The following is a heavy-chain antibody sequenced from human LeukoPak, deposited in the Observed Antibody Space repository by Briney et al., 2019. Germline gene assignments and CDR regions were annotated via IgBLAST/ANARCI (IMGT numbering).Heavy chain of an antibody. J-gene: IGHJ6*03. D-gene: IGHD3-10*01. V-gene: IGHV4-34*01. CDR3: ARGNFRTLSGSYYRYYYYYMDV. CDR2: INHSGST. CDR1: GGSFSGYY. Sequence: PSETLSLTCAVYGGSFSGYYWSWIRQPPGKGLEWIGEINHSGSTNYNPPLKSRVTISVDTSKNQFSLKLSSVTAADTAVYYCARGNFRTLSGSYYRYYYYYMDVWGKGTTVTVSS.